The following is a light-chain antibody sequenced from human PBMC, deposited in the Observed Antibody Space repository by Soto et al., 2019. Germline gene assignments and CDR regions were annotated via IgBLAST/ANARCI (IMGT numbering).Light chain of an antibody. J-gene: IGKJ1*01. CDR2: AVS. CDR3: QQHSNSPWT. CDR1: QTISNNY. V-gene: IGKV3-20*01. Sequence: EIVLTQSPGTLTLSPGESAALSCRASQTISNNYLVWYRQKPGQAPRLLIYAVSSRAAGIPDRFSGSGSGTDFALTIARLEPEDFAVYYCQQHSNSPWTFGQGTMVEI.